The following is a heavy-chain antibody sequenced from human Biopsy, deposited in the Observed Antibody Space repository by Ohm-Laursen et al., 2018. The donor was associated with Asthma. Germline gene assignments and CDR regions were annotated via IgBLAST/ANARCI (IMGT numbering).Heavy chain of an antibody. CDR2: IWYDGSNK. CDR3: ARDPAGYYYFDY. V-gene: IGHV3-33*01. J-gene: IGHJ4*02. D-gene: IGHD3-22*01. CDR1: GSTFSSYG. Sequence: SLRLSCAAPGSTFSSYGMHWVRQAPGKGLEGVAVIWYDGSNKYYADSMKGRFTISRDNSKNTLYLQINSLRAEDTAVYYCARDPAGYYYFDYWGQGTLVTVSS.